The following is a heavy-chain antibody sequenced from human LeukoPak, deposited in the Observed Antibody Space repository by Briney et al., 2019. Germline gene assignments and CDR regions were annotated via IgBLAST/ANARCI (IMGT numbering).Heavy chain of an antibody. CDR1: GFTLSNYA. D-gene: IGHD3-22*01. CDR3: AKSYDSSGYYVRNDAFDI. Sequence: PGGSLRLSCAASGFTLSNYAMSWVRQAPGKGPEWVSAISGSGGRTYYADSVKGRFTISRDNSKNTLYLQMNSLRAEDTAVYYCAKSYDSSGYYVRNDAFDIWGQGTMVTVSS. V-gene: IGHV3-23*01. CDR2: ISGSGGRT. J-gene: IGHJ3*02.